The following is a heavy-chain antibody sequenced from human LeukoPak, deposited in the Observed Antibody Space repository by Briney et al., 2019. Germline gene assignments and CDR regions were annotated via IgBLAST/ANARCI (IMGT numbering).Heavy chain of an antibody. CDR2: IYPGDSDT. V-gene: IGHV5-51*01. CDR3: ARLYIGSFDD. Sequence: GESLKISCKASGYIFTNHWIGSVRQMPGKGLEWMGVIYPGDSDTRYSPSFQGQVTISADKSISTAYLQWSSLKASDTAMYYCARLYIGSFDDWGQGTLVTVSS. J-gene: IGHJ4*02. CDR1: GYIFTNHW. D-gene: IGHD1-26*01.